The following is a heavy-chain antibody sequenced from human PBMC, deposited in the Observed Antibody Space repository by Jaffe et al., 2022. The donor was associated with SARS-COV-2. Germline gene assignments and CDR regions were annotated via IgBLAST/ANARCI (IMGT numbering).Heavy chain of an antibody. J-gene: IGHJ5*02. CDR1: GGSISSGNHY. V-gene: IGHV4-39*01. CDR3: ARGTTAAVGTDFDP. D-gene: IGHD1-1*01. CDR2: IYYTGST. Sequence: QVQLQESGPGLVKASETLSLTCTVSGGSISSGNHYWGWIRQPPGEGLQWIGSIYYTGSTYYNPSLKSGVIISVDTSKNQFSLKLTSVTAAETAVYYCARGTTAAVGTDFDPWGQGTLVTVSS.